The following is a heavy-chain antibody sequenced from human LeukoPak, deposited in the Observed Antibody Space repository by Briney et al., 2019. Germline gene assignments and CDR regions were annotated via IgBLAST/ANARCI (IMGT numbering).Heavy chain of an antibody. Sequence: GGSLRLSCTTSGFTFSDYAMSWVRQAPGKGLEWVGFIRSKAYGGTTEYAASVKGRFTISRDDSKSIAYLQMNSLKTEDTAVYYCTRVRRCGGDCYSSWFDPWGQGTLVTVSS. D-gene: IGHD2-21*02. V-gene: IGHV3-49*04. CDR2: IRSKAYGGTT. CDR3: TRVRRCGGDCYSSWFDP. J-gene: IGHJ5*02. CDR1: GFTFSDYA.